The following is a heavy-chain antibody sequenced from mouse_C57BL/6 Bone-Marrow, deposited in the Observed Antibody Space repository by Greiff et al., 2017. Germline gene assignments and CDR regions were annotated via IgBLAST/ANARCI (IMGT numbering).Heavy chain of an antibody. V-gene: IGHV1-15*01. J-gene: IGHJ2*01. CDR2: IDPETGGT. Sequence: VQLQQSGAELVRPGASVTLSCKASGYTFTDYEMHWVKQTPVHGLEWIGAIDPETGGTAYNQKFKGKAILTADKSSSTAYMELRSLTSEDSAVYDCTRGVMCYVSPLGYWGQGTTLTVSS. CDR1: GYTFTDYE. D-gene: IGHD1-1*01. CDR3: TRGVMCYVSPLGY.